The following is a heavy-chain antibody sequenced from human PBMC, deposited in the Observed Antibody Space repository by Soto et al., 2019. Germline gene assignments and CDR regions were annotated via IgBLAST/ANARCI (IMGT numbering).Heavy chain of an antibody. CDR1: GYTFTSYG. V-gene: IGHV1-18*01. CDR2: ISAYNGNT. Sequence: ASVKVSCKASGYTFTSYGISWVRQAPGQGPEWMGWISAYNGNTNYAQKLQGRVTMTTDTSTSTAYMELRSLRSDDTAVYYCARVRYSRSYWYLDLWGRGTLVTVSS. CDR3: ARVRYSRSYWYLDL. J-gene: IGHJ2*01. D-gene: IGHD2-15*01.